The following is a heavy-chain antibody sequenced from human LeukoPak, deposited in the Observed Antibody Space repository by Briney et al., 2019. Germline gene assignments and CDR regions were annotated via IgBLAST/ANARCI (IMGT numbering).Heavy chain of an antibody. CDR1: GGSVSSGYYY. CDR2: IDYSGST. V-gene: IGHV4-61*01. J-gene: IGHJ4*02. D-gene: IGHD5-12*01. Sequence: PSETLSLTCTVSGGSVSSGYYYWSWIRQPPGKGLEWIGYIDYSGSTNYNPSLKSRVTISVDTSKNQFSLKLSSVTAADTAVYYCARSPWLRFDYWGQGTLVTVSS. CDR3: ARSPWLRFDY.